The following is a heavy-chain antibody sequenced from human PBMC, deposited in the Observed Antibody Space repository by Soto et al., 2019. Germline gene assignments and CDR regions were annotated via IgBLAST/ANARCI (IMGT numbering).Heavy chain of an antibody. D-gene: IGHD3-22*01. CDR3: AKYAEAYYDSSGYYGEPYYFDY. V-gene: IGHV3-30*18. Sequence: QVQLVESGGGVVQPGRSLRLSCAASGVTFSSYGMHWVRQAPGKGLEWVAVISYDGSNKYYADSVKGRFTISRDNSKNTLYLQMNSLRAEDTAVYYCAKYAEAYYDSSGYYGEPYYFDYWGQGTLVTVSS. CDR2: ISYDGSNK. CDR1: GVTFSSYG. J-gene: IGHJ4*02.